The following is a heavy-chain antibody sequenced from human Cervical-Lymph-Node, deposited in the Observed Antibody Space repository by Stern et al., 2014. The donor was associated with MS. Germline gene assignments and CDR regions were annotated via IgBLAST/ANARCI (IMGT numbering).Heavy chain of an antibody. Sequence: QLVESGPGLVKPSETLSLSCTVSGGSIYTSTYYWAWIRQPPGKGLEWIGSVYYAGNTSYNPSLKSRVTISVDTSRNQFSLNLSSVTAADTAVFYCAGQAWFGQYYFDFWGQGTLVTVSS. V-gene: IGHV4-39*01. CDR1: GGSIYTSTYY. D-gene: IGHD3-10*01. CDR2: VYYAGNT. CDR3: AGQAWFGQYYFDF. J-gene: IGHJ4*02.